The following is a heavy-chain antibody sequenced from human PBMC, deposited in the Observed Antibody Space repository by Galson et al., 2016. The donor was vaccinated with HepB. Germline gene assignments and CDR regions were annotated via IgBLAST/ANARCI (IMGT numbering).Heavy chain of an antibody. CDR3: SRWTAYCPRPGCPRDHDYFDP. D-gene: IGHD4-11*01. CDR2: MYPRGDT. Sequence: SLRLSCAASGFLVSSSFMSWVRQTPGTGLEWVTVMYPRGDTHYSDSVRGRFTISREHSRNSMSLQMTNRRVGATAVYFCSRWTAYCPRPGCPRDHDYFDPWGQGILVTVSS. V-gene: IGHV3-53*01. J-gene: IGHJ5*02. CDR1: GFLVSSSF.